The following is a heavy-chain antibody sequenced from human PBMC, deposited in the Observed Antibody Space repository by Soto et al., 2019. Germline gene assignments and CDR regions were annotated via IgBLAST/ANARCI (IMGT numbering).Heavy chain of an antibody. CDR2: INSDGSVS. D-gene: IGHD2-15*01. Sequence: EVQLVESGGGLVQPGGSLRLSCAASGFTFRNYWMYWVRQAPGQGLEWVSRINSDGSVSSYADSVKGRVTISRDNVKNPLYLLMDSLTAEDTAVYYCARRDCVGGSCYSLAGSFYYYMDAWGKGTTVTVFS. CDR1: GFTFRNYW. CDR3: ARRDCVGGSCYSLAGSFYYYMDA. J-gene: IGHJ6*03. V-gene: IGHV3-74*02.